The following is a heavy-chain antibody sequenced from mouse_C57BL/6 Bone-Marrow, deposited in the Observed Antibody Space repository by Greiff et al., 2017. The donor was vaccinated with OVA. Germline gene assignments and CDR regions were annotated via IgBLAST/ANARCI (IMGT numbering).Heavy chain of an antibody. J-gene: IGHJ1*03. CDR3: ARRLYYGSSYDWYFDV. CDR1: GFTFSDYY. D-gene: IGHD1-1*01. Sequence: EVNVVESGGGLVQPGGSLKLSCAASGFTFSDYYMYWVRQTPEKRLEWVAYISNGGGSTYYPDTVKGRFTISRDNAKNTLYLQMSRLKSEDTAMYYCARRLYYGSSYDWYFDVWGTGTTVTVSS. CDR2: ISNGGGST. V-gene: IGHV5-12*01.